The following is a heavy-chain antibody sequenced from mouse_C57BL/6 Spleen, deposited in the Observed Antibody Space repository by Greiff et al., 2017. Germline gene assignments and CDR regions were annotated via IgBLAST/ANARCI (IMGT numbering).Heavy chain of an antibody. V-gene: IGHV1-52*01. CDR2: IHPSDSDT. D-gene: IGHD4-1*01. J-gene: IGHJ4*01. Sequence: VQLQQPGAELVRPGSSVKLSCKASGYTFTSYWMHWVKQRPVQGLEWIGNIHPSDSDTNYNQKFKDKATLTVDKSSSTAYMQLSSLTSEVSAVYYCASGGTNGDMDYWGQGTTVTVSS. CDR3: ASGGTNGDMDY. CDR1: GYTFTSYW.